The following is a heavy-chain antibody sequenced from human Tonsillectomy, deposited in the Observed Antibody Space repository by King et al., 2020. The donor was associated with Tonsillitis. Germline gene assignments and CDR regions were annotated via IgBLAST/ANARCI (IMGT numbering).Heavy chain of an antibody. CDR1: GFTFSSYA. CDR3: AKATLVGALGLWRHFDY. V-gene: IGHV3-23*03. Sequence: VQLVESGGGLVQPGGSLRLSCAASGFTFSSYAMNWVRQAPGKGLEWVSFIYSGGSSTYYADSVKGRLSISRDNSKNTLYLQMNSLRADDTAVYYCAKATLVGALGLWRHFDYWGQGTLVTVSS. CDR2: IYSGGSST. J-gene: IGHJ4*02. D-gene: IGHD1-26*01.